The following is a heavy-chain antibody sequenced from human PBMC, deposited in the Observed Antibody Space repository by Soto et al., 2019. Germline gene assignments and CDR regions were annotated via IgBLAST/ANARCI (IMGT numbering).Heavy chain of an antibody. CDR3: ARQLVVPAATYYYYGMDV. Sequence: GESLKISCKGSGYSFTSYWIGWVRQMPGKGLEWMGIIYPGDSDTRYSPSFQGQVTISADKSISTAYLQWSSLKASDTAMYYCARQLVVPAATYYYYGMDVWGQGTTVTVSS. CDR1: GYSFTSYW. J-gene: IGHJ6*02. CDR2: IYPGDSDT. D-gene: IGHD2-2*01. V-gene: IGHV5-51*01.